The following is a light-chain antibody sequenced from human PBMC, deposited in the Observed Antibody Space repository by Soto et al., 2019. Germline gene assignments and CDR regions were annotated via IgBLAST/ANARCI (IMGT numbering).Light chain of an antibody. V-gene: IGLV1-47*01. CDR1: SSNIGYNS. CDR2: RDG. CDR3: SSYAGSDFLV. Sequence: QSVLTQPPSASGTPGQRVTISCSGSSSNIGYNSVCWYQQLPGTAPKLLIYRDGQRPSGVPDRFSGSKSGHTASLTVSGLRAEDEATYYCSSYAGSDFLVFGGGTQLTVL. J-gene: IGLJ2*01.